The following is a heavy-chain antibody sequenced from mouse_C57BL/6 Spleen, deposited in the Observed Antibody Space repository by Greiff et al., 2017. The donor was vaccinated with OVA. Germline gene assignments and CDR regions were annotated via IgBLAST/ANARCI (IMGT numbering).Heavy chain of an antibody. D-gene: IGHD2-3*01. V-gene: IGHV1-42*01. CDR3: ARYDGYYGGY. CDR1: GYSFTGYY. CDR2: INPSTGGT. Sequence: EVQLQQSGPELVKPGASVKISCKASGYSFTGYYMNWVKQSPEKSLEWIGEINPSTGGTTYNQKFKAKATLTVDKSSSTAYMQLKSLTSEDSAVYYCARYDGYYGGYWGQGTTLTVSS. J-gene: IGHJ2*01.